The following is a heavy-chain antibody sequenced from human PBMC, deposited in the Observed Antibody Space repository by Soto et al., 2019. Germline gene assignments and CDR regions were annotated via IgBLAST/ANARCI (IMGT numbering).Heavy chain of an antibody. CDR2: INYSGNT. V-gene: IGHV4-34*01. CDR1: GESLSGYY. J-gene: IGHJ6*02. CDR3: ARTRNLDV. Sequence: QVQLQQWGAGLLKPSETLSLTCAVYGESLSGYYGNWIRQSPGKGVEWIGEINYSGNTNYSPSLKSRVTISIDTSKNQFSLNMSSVAAADTAVYYCARTRNLDVWGQGTTVIVSS. D-gene: IGHD1-1*01.